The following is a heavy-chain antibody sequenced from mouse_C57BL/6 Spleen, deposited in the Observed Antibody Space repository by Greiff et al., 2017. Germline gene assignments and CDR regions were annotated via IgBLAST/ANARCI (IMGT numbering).Heavy chain of an antibody. CDR3: ARRGYGSSYPWFAY. D-gene: IGHD1-1*01. Sequence: EVQLQQSGPELVKPGASVKISCKASGYSFTDSNMNWVKQSNGKSLEWIGVINPNYGTTSYNQKFKGKATLTVDQSSSTAYMQLNSLTSEDSAVYYCARRGYGSSYPWFAYWGQGTLVTVSA. CDR2: INPNYGTT. CDR1: GYSFTDSN. J-gene: IGHJ3*01. V-gene: IGHV1-39*01.